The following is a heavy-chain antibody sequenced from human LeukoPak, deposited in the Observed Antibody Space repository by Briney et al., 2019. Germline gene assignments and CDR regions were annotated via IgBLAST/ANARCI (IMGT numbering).Heavy chain of an antibody. D-gene: IGHD1-26*01. V-gene: IGHV3-30*02. CDR2: IRYDGSNK. Sequence: GGSLRLSCAASGFTFSSYVMHWVRQAPGEGLEWVAFIRYDGSNKYYTDSVKGRFTISRDNSKNTLYLQMNSLRTEDTAVYYCAKDSRSSASYWGAYYFDNWGQGTLVTVSS. CDR3: AKDSRSSASYWGAYYFDN. CDR1: GFTFSSYV. J-gene: IGHJ4*02.